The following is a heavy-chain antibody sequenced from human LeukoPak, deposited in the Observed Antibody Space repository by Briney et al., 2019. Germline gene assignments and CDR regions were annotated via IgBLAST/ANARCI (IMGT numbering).Heavy chain of an antibody. V-gene: IGHV4-38-2*01. D-gene: IGHD3-3*01. Sequence: SETLSLTCAVSGYSISSGYYWGWIRQPPGKGLEWIGGIYHSGSTYYNPSLKSRVTISVDTSKNQFSLKLSSVTAADTAVYYCARTSAFDFGVVIIFGGYYFDYWGQGTLVTVSS. J-gene: IGHJ4*02. CDR1: GYSISSGYY. CDR3: ARTSAFDFGVVIIFGGYYFDY. CDR2: IYHSGST.